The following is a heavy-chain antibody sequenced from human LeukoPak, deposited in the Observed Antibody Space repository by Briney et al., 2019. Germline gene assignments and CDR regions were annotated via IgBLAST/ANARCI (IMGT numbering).Heavy chain of an antibody. Sequence: RGASVKVSCKASGYIFISYGITWVRQAPGQGLEWMGWISAYTGNKNYAQKFQGRVTMTTDTSTTTAYMELRSLRSDDTAVYYCARDGIAARLGEMIDYWGQGTLVTVSS. CDR2: ISAYTGNK. D-gene: IGHD6-6*01. J-gene: IGHJ4*02. CDR3: ARDGIAARLGEMIDY. CDR1: GYIFISYG. V-gene: IGHV1-18*01.